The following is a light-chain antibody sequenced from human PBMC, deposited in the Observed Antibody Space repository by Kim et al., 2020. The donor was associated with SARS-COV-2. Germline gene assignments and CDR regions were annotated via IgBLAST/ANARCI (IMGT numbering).Light chain of an antibody. CDR1: SSDVGSYNR. CDR2: EVS. Sequence: GQSVTISCTGTSSDVGSYNRVSWYQQPPGTAPKLMIYEVSNRPSGVPDRFSGSKSGNTASLTISGLQAEDEADYYCSSYTSSSTLVFGTGTRSPS. V-gene: IGLV2-18*02. CDR3: SSYTSSSTLV. J-gene: IGLJ1*01.